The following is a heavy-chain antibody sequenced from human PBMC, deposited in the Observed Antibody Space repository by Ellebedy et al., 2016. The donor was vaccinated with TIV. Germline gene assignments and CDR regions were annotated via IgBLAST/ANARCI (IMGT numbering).Heavy chain of an antibody. V-gene: IGHV3-30*01. CDR3: VRGRNTVNSPFFDY. CDR2: VSDDGREK. J-gene: IGHJ4*02. CDR1: GFTLSDYP. Sequence: PGGSLRLSCAASGFTLSDYPMAWVRQVPGKGPEWLASVSDDGREKYFSDSVKGRFTTSRDNSQNMMYLRMDSLGAEDTAVYYCVRGRNTVNSPFFDYWGQGTLVTVSS. D-gene: IGHD4-17*01.